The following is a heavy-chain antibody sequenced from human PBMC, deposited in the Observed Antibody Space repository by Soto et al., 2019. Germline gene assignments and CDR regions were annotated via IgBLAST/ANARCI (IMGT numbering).Heavy chain of an antibody. CDR1: GFTFSSCA. Sequence: GGSLRLSCAASGFTFSSCAMGWVRQAPGKGLEWVSDIIDSGGSTYYADSVKGRFTISRDNSKSTLYLQMNSLRAEDTALYYCAKDYYSDSNGSHFDYWGQGTQVTVSS. D-gene: IGHD3-22*01. V-gene: IGHV3-23*01. CDR3: AKDYYSDSNGSHFDY. CDR2: IIDSGGST. J-gene: IGHJ4*02.